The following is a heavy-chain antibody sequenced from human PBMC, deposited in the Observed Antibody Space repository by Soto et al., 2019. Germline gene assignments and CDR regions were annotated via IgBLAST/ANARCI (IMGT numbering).Heavy chain of an antibody. V-gene: IGHV5-10-1*01. CDR1: GYSFTSYW. D-gene: IGHD3-22*01. CDR2: IDPSDSYT. CDR3: AVSSGYYYYYGMDV. Sequence: VESVTISCKVSGYSFTSYWIIWVLQMPGKGLEWMGRIDPSDSYTNYSPSFQGHVTISADKSISTAYLQWSSLKASDTAMYYCAVSSGYYYYYGMDVWGQGTTVTVSS. J-gene: IGHJ6*01.